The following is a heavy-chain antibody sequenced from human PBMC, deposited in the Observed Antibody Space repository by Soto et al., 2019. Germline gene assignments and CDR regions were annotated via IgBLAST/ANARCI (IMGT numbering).Heavy chain of an antibody. CDR3: ARYTYQPGLDI. CDR1: GFTLSGYD. J-gene: IGHJ3*02. D-gene: IGHD2-2*01. CDR2: ISSSSTNI. Sequence: GGSLRLSCAVSGFTLSGYDMNWVRQAPGKGLEWISFISSSSTNIYYADSVKGRFTISRDDAKNSLYLQMNSLRAEDTAVYYCARYTYQPGLDIWGQGTMVTVSS. V-gene: IGHV3-48*01.